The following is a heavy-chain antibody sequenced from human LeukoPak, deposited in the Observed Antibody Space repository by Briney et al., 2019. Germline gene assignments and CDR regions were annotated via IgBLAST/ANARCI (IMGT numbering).Heavy chain of an antibody. CDR3: ARGFGLYSSTALGGMDV. CDR2: INPNSGGT. Sequence: ASVKDSCKASGYTFTGYYMHWVRQAPGQGLERMGWINPNSGGTNYAQKFQGRVTMTRVTSISTAYMELSRLRSDDTAVYYCARGFGLYSSTALGGMDVWGQGTTVTVSS. V-gene: IGHV1-2*02. CDR1: GYTFTGYY. D-gene: IGHD6-13*01. J-gene: IGHJ6*01.